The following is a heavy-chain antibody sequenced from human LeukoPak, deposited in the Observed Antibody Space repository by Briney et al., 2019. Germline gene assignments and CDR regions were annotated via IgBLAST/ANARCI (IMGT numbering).Heavy chain of an antibody. CDR2: ISGSGGST. Sequence: GGSLRLSCAASGFTSSSYAMSWVPQAPGKGLEWVLAISGSGGSTYYADSVKGRFTISRDTTKNTLYLQIHSLRAEDTGVYYCAKVEAGAGIRSVFYYYYGMDVWGQGTTVTVSS. V-gene: IGHV3-23*01. CDR3: AKVEAGAGIRSVFYYYYGMDV. J-gene: IGHJ6*02. CDR1: GFTSSSYA. D-gene: IGHD6-19*01.